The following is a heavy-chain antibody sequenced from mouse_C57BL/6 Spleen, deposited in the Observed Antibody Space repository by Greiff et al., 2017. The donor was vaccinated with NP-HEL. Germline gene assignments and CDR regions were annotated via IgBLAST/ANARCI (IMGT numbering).Heavy chain of an antibody. J-gene: IGHJ2*01. CDR1: GFSLTSYG. Sequence: VQLVESGPGLVQPSQSLSITCTVSGFSLTSYGVHWVRQSPGKGLEWLGVIWRGGSTDYNAAFISRLSISKDNSKIQVFFKMNSLQADDTAIYYCARALHFDYWGQGTTLTVSS. CDR3: ARALHFDY. V-gene: IGHV2-2*01. CDR2: IWRGGST.